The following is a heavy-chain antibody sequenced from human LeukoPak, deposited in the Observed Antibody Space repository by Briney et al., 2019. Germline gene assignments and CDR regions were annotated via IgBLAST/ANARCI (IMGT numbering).Heavy chain of an antibody. CDR3: ALFEVVVGSTQDF. CDR2: IHHTGHI. D-gene: IGHD2-15*01. CDR1: GGSFSNYF. V-gene: IGHV4-34*01. Sequence: SETLSLTCAVYGGSFSNYFWNWIRQPPGKGLEWIAEIHHTGHINYNPSLKSRVTVSVDRSKNQFSLKLTSVTAADTAVYYCALFEVVVGSTQDFWGQGTLVTVPS. J-gene: IGHJ4*02.